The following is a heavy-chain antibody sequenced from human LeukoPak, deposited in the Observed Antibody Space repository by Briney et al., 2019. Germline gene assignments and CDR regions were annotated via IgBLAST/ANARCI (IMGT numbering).Heavy chain of an antibody. J-gene: IGHJ4*02. CDR2: IYYSGST. V-gene: IGHV4-30-4*01. Sequence: PSETLSLTCTVSGGSISSGDYYWSWIRQPPGKGLEWIGYIYYSGSTYYNPSLKSRVTISVDTSKNQFSLKLSSVTAADTAVYYCAREYGSGSYSLVDYWGQGTLVTVSS. CDR3: AREYGSGSYSLVDY. CDR1: GGSISSGDYY. D-gene: IGHD3-10*01.